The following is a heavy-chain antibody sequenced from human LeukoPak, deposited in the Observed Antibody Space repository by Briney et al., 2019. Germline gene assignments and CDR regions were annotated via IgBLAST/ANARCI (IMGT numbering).Heavy chain of an antibody. CDR3: ARGYGEFFSDFFDN. CDR1: GDSVATNSAA. Sequence: SQTLSLTCAISGDSVATNSAAWNWIRQSPSRGLEWLGRTYYRSRWYNDYAVSVKSRITINPDTSKNQFSLHLNSVTPEDTAVYYCARGYGEFFSDFFDNWGQGTLVTVSS. CDR2: TYYRSRWYN. V-gene: IGHV6-1*01. J-gene: IGHJ4*02. D-gene: IGHD3-10*01.